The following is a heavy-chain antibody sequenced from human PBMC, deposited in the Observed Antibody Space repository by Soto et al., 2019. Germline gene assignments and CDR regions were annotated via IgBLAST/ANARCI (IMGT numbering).Heavy chain of an antibody. V-gene: IGHV4-4*02. CDR3: ARCYDPAWNHWFDP. CDR1: SGSISSSNW. Sequence: SEMLSLTCAVASGSISSSNWWRWVRQPPGKGLEWIGEIYHSGSTNYNPSLKSRVTISVDKSKNQFSLKLSSVTAADTAVYYCARCYDPAWNHWFDPWGQGTLVTVSS. J-gene: IGHJ5*02. D-gene: IGHD3-3*01. CDR2: IYHSGST.